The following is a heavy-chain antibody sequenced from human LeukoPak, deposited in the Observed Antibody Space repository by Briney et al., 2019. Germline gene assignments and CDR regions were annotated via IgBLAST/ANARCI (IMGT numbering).Heavy chain of an antibody. CDR2: IYHSGST. CDR3: ARGIAAAAGILDY. CDR1: GGSISSGGYY. J-gene: IGHJ4*02. Sequence: PSQTLSLTCTVSGGSISSGGYYWSWIRQHPGKGLEWIGYIYHSGSTNYSPSLKSRLTISVDTSKNQFSLKLSSVTAADTAVYYCARGIAAAAGILDYWGQGTLVTVSS. D-gene: IGHD6-13*01. V-gene: IGHV4-31*03.